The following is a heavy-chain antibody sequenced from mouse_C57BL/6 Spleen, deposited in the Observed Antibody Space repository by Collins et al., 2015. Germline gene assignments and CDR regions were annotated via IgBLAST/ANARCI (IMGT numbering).Heavy chain of an antibody. CDR2: IYPGDGDT. CDR1: GYAFSRSW. V-gene: IGHV1-82*01. J-gene: IGHJ4*01. Sequence: SGPELVKPGVSVKISCKASGYAFSRSWMNWVKQRPGKGLEWIGRIYPGDGDTNYNGKFKGKATLTADKSSSTAYMQLSSLTSEDSAVYFCARLVVTDAMDYWGQGTSVTVSS. D-gene: IGHD1-1*01. CDR3: ARLVVTDAMDY.